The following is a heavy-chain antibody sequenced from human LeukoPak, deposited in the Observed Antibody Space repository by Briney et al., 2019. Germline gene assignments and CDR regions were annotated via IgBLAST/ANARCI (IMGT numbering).Heavy chain of an antibody. Sequence: PSETLSLTCTVSGGSISSYYCSWIRQPPGKGLEWIGYTSRGSTNYNPSLKSRVTISVDTSKNQFSLKLSSVSAADTAVYYCARMGSSGYYFYWGQGTLVTVSS. V-gene: IGHV4-4*09. CDR1: GGSISSYY. D-gene: IGHD3-22*01. J-gene: IGHJ4*02. CDR2: TSRGST. CDR3: ARMGSSGYYFY.